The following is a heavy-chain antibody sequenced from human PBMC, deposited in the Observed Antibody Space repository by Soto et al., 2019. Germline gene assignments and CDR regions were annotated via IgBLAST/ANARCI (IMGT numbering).Heavy chain of an antibody. CDR1: GYSFTSYW. Sequence: EVQLVQSGAEVKKPGESLKISCKGSGYSFTSYWIGWVRQMPGKGLEWMGIIYPGDSDTRYSPSFQGQVTISADKSISTAYLQWSSLKASDTAMYYCARRRDIVATLRGRLLDAFDIWGQGTMVTVSS. J-gene: IGHJ3*02. V-gene: IGHV5-51*03. D-gene: IGHD5-12*01. CDR3: ARRRDIVATLRGRLLDAFDI. CDR2: IYPGDSDT.